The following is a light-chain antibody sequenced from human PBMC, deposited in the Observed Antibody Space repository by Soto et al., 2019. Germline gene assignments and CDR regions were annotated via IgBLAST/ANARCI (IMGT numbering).Light chain of an antibody. J-gene: IGLJ1*01. Sequence: QAVVTQEPSLTVSPGGTLILTCGSSTGVVTSGHYPYWFQQKPGQAPRTLIHDTYKKHSWTPARFSGSLLGGKAALTLSGAQTDDEDEYYCLISYRGDRVFGSGTKVTVL. V-gene: IGLV7-46*01. CDR1: TGVVTSGHY. CDR3: LISYRGDRV. CDR2: DTY.